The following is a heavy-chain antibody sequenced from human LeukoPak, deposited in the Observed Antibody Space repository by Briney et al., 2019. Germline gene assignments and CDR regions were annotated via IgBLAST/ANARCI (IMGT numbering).Heavy chain of an antibody. D-gene: IGHD2/OR15-2a*01. J-gene: IGHJ6*02. Sequence: GGSLRLSCAASGFTFSSYAMSWVRQAPGKGLEWVSAISGSGGSTYYADSVKGRFTISRDNSKNTLYLQMNSLRAEDTAVYYCAKSVLSPYYYGMGVWGQGTTVTVSS. CDR2: ISGSGGST. CDR1: GFTFSSYA. CDR3: AKSVLSPYYYGMGV. V-gene: IGHV3-23*01.